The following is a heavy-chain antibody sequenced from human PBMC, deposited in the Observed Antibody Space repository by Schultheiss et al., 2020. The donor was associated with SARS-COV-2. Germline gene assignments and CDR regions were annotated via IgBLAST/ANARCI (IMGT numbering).Heavy chain of an antibody. D-gene: IGHD3-3*01. Sequence: ASVKVSCKASGFTFTTYGVSWVRQAPGQGLEWVGWISPWNGNTNYEQKFRGRVTMTTNSSTSTAYMELRSLRSDDTAVYYCARDRYDFWSGYVSYWYFDLWGRGTLVTVSS. CDR1: GFTFTTYG. CDR2: ISPWNGNT. J-gene: IGHJ2*01. V-gene: IGHV1-18*01. CDR3: ARDRYDFWSGYVSYWYFDL.